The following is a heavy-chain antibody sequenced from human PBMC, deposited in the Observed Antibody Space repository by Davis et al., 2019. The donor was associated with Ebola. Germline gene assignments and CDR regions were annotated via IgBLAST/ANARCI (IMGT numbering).Heavy chain of an antibody. V-gene: IGHV1-2*04. Sequence: SVNVSCKASGYSFTDDGISWVRQAPGQGLEWMGWINPNSGGTNYAQKFQGWVTMTRDTSISTAYMELSRLRSDDTAVYYCARYSDRGSYWYFDLWGRGTLVTVSS. D-gene: IGHD1-26*01. CDR1: GYSFTDDG. CDR3: ARYSDRGSYWYFDL. CDR2: INPNSGGT. J-gene: IGHJ2*01.